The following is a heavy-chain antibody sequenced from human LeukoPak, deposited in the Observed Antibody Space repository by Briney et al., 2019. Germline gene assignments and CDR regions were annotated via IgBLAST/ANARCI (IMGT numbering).Heavy chain of an antibody. CDR3: AVTTVGFALDY. J-gene: IGHJ4*02. Sequence: GGSLRLSCAASGFTFSSYAMHWVRQAPGKGLEWVALISYDGSNKYYADSVKGRFTISRDNAKNSLYLQMNSLRAEDTAVYYCAVTTVGFALDYWGQGTLVTVSS. CDR2: ISYDGSNK. V-gene: IGHV3-30*04. D-gene: IGHD4-17*01. CDR1: GFTFSSYA.